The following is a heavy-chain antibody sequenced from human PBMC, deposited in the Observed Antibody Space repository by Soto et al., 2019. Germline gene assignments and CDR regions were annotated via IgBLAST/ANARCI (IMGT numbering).Heavy chain of an antibody. CDR1: GGTFSSSG. V-gene: IGHV1-69*11. J-gene: IGHJ6*02. D-gene: IGHD3-16*02. Sequence: QVHLVQSGTEVEKPGSSVKVSCKASGGTFSSSGFSWVRQAPGQGLEWMGIIVPSLDTTNYAQKFQARVTITADEVTSTAYMELRSLRSADTAVYYCARWPQPRYTADPYAVDVWGQGTRVIVSS. CDR3: ARWPQPRYTADPYAVDV. CDR2: IVPSLDTT.